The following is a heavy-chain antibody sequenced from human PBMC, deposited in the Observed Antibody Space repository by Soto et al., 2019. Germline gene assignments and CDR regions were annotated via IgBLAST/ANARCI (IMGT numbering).Heavy chain of an antibody. D-gene: IGHD3-16*01. Sequence: SETLSLTCAVYGGSFIDYYWCWVRQPPGKGLEWIGEINYSGSTNYNPSLTSRVTISVDTSKNQFSLKVSSVTAADTAVYYCARGGGHYYMDVWGKGPTVTVSS. J-gene: IGHJ6*03. CDR2: INYSGST. CDR3: ARGGGHYYMDV. V-gene: IGHV4-34*01. CDR1: GGSFIDYY.